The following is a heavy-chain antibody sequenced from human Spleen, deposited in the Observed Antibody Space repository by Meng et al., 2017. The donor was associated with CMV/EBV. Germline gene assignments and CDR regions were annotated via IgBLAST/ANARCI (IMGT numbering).Heavy chain of an antibody. J-gene: IGHJ4*02. CDR3: ARGTAVVPAAIGFWPLHHDILTIDY. CDR1: GYTFTGYY. Sequence: ASVKVSCKASGYTFTGYYIHWVRQAPGQRLEWMGWINPNSGGTNHAQKFQGRVTMTRDTSISTAYMELSRLRSDDTAVYYCARGTAVVPAAIGFWPLHHDILTIDYWGQGTLVTVSS. CDR2: INPNSGGT. D-gene: IGHD2-2*02. V-gene: IGHV1-2*02.